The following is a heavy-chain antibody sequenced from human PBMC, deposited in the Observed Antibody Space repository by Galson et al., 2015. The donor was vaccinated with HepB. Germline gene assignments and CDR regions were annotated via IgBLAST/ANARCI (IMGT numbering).Heavy chain of an antibody. CDR1: GFTFSSYA. CDR3: VKDRQQQWLVPHCDFDY. J-gene: IGHJ4*02. V-gene: IGHV3-23*01. Sequence: SLRLSCAASGFTFSSYAMSWVRQTPGKGLEWVSSISGRGGSTYSADSLKGRLTISRDNSKNTLYLQMNSLTAEDTAVYYCVKDRQQQWLVPHCDFDYWGQGTLVTVSS. CDR2: ISGRGGST. D-gene: IGHD6-19*01.